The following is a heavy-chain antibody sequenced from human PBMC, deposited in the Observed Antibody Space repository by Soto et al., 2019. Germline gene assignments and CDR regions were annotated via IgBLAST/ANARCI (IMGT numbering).Heavy chain of an antibody. CDR2: IYHSGST. Sequence: QVQLQESGPGLVKPSGTLSLTCAVSGGSISSSNWWSWVRQPPGKGLEWIGEIYHSGSTNYNPSRKSLVTISEDKSKNQFSLKLSSVTAADTAVYYCARDRGTVGAIVDWYFDLWGRGTLVTVSS. J-gene: IGHJ2*01. D-gene: IGHD1-26*01. CDR1: GGSISSSNW. CDR3: ARDRGTVGAIVDWYFDL. V-gene: IGHV4-4*02.